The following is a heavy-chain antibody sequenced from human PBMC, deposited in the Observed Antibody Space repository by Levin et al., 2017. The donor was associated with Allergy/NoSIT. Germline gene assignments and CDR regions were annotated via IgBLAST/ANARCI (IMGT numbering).Heavy chain of an antibody. J-gene: IGHJ4*02. CDR3: ARGGPPNYDYNWGSYRDGYFDD. V-gene: IGHV3-49*04. D-gene: IGHD3-16*02. CDR1: GFTFGDYA. CDR2: IRNKAHGGTT. Sequence: GESLKISCTGSGFTFGDYAMSWVRQAPGKGLEWVGFIRNKAHGGTTEYAASVKGRLTISRDDSQSIAYLQMNSLKTEDTAVYFCARGGPPNYDYNWGSYRDGYFDDWGQGTLVTVSS.